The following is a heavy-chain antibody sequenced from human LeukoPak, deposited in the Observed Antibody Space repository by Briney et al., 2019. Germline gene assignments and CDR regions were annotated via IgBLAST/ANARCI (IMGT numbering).Heavy chain of an antibody. CDR1: GYTFTGYY. CDR3: ARERCSSTSCYNWFDP. J-gene: IGHJ5*02. CDR2: INPNSGGT. Sequence: ASVKVSCKASGYTFTGYYMHWVRQAPGQGLEWMGWINPNSGGTNYAQKFQGRVTMTRDTSISTAYMELSRLRSDDTAVYYCARERCSSTSCYNWFDPWGRGTLVTVSS. D-gene: IGHD2-2*01. V-gene: IGHV1-2*02.